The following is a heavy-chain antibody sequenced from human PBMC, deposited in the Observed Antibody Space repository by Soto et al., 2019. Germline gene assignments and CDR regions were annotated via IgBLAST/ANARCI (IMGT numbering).Heavy chain of an antibody. CDR1: GGSFSGYY. CDR2: INHSGST. Sequence: SETLSLTCAVYGGSFSGYYWSWIRQPPGKGLEWIGEINHSGSTNYNPSLKSRVTISVDTSKNQFSLKLSSVTAADTAVYYCARVGGIVVAGNWFDPWGQGTLVTVSS. V-gene: IGHV4-34*01. CDR3: ARVGGIVVAGNWFDP. D-gene: IGHD2-2*01. J-gene: IGHJ5*02.